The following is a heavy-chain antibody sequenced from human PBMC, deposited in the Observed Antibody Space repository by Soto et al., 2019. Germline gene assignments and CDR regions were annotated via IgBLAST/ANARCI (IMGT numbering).Heavy chain of an antibody. CDR1: GGSISSSSYY. V-gene: IGHV4-39*01. CDR3: ARIAVDYYYGMDV. Sequence: SEPIPLTCTVSGGSISSSSYYWGWIRQPPGKGLEWIGSIYYSGSTYYNPSLKSRVTISVDTSKNQFSLKLSSVTAADTAVYYCARIAVDYYYGMDVWGQGTTVTVSS. CDR2: IYYSGST. J-gene: IGHJ6*02. D-gene: IGHD6-19*01.